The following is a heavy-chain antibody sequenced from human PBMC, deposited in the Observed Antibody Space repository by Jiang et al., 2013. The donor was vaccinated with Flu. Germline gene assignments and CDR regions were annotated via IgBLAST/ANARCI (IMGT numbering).Heavy chain of an antibody. V-gene: IGHV2-5*02. D-gene: IGHD3-22*01. CDR2: IYWDDDK. J-gene: IGHJ3*02. Sequence: KPTQTLTLTCTFSGFSLSTSGVGVGWIRQPPGKALEWLALIYWDDDKRYSPSLKSRLTITKDTSKNQVVLTMTNMDPVDTATYYCAHSTDYYDSSGYLSNAFDYLGPRGQWSPSLQ. CDR1: GFSLSTSGVG. CDR3: AHSTDYYDSSGYLSNAFDY.